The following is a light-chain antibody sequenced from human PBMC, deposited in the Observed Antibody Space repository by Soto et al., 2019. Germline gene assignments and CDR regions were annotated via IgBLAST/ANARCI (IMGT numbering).Light chain of an antibody. J-gene: IGLJ1*01. CDR1: SSDVGVYNY. CDR2: HVS. V-gene: IGLV2-14*03. CDR3: SSYTSSTAYI. Sequence: QSVLTQPASVSGSPGQSITISCTGTSSDVGVYNYVSWYQQHPGDAPKLMIYHVSNRPSGVSNRFSGSKSGNTASLTISGLQAEDEADYYCSSYTSSTAYIFGTGTKVTVL.